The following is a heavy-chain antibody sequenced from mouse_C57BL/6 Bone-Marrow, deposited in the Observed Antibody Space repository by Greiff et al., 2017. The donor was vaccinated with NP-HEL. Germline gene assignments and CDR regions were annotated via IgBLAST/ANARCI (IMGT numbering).Heavy chain of an antibody. CDR1: GFTFSSYA. CDR2: ISDGGSYT. V-gene: IGHV5-4*01. D-gene: IGHD1-1*01. Sequence: EVKVEESGGGLVKPGGSLKLSCAASGFTFSSYAMSWVRQTPEKRLEWVATISDGGSYTYYPDNVKGRFTISRDNAKNNLYLQMSHLKSEDTAMYYCARDTVVEYYAMDYWGQGTSVTVSS. CDR3: ARDTVVEYYAMDY. J-gene: IGHJ4*01.